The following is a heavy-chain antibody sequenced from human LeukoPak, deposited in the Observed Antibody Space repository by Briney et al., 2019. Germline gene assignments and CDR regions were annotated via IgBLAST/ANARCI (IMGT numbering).Heavy chain of an antibody. Sequence: SETLSLTCAVYGESFSGYYWSWIRQPPGKGLEWIGEINHSGSTNYSPYLKSRVTISGDTSKNQFSLKLSAVTAADTAVYYCARGVMGPAAIQYFQHWGQGTLVTVSS. J-gene: IGHJ1*01. V-gene: IGHV4-34*01. D-gene: IGHD2-2*01. CDR3: ARGVMGPAAIQYFQH. CDR1: GESFSGYY. CDR2: INHSGST.